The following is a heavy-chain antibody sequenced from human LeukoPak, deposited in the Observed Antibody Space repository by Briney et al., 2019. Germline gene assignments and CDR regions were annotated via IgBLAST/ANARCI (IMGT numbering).Heavy chain of an antibody. CDR1: GGSFSDYS. CDR3: ARQQRDALFGVVMGFGFDY. CDR2: IYYTGST. V-gene: IGHV4-59*01. J-gene: IGHJ4*02. Sequence: SETLSLTCAVYGGSFSDYSWSWIRLPPGKGLQWIGHIYYTGSTNYHPSLKSRVTMSVHTSKNQFSLNLNSVTAADTAVYYCARQQRDALFGVVMGFGFDYWGQGILVTVSS. D-gene: IGHD3-3*01.